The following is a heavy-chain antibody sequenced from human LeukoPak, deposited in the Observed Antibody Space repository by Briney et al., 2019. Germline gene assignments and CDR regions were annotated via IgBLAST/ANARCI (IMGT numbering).Heavy chain of an antibody. Sequence: TPSETLSLTCSVSGDSVSRSDSYWDWIRQPPGKGLEWIGTIYYSGRTYYSPSLKSRVTMSVDPSNNQFSLNLRSVTAADTAVYYCARRRYYDGSGYLEWGQGTLLSVSS. D-gene: IGHD3-22*01. CDR3: ARRRYYDGSGYLE. CDR1: GDSVSRSDSY. V-gene: IGHV4-39*01. CDR2: IYYSGRT. J-gene: IGHJ1*01.